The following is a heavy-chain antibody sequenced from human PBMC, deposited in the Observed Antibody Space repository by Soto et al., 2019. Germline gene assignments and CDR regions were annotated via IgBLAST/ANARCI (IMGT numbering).Heavy chain of an antibody. CDR3: ARDYCSGTTCYELDY. CDR2: IYPGDSDT. V-gene: IGHV5-51*01. Sequence: GESLKISWKGSGYSFTTCLIGWVRQMPGKGLEWMGIIYPGDSDTRYSPSFQGQVTISADKSISTAYLQWSSLKASDTAMYYCARDYCSGTTCYELDYWGQGTQVTVSS. CDR1: GYSFTTCL. J-gene: IGHJ4*02. D-gene: IGHD2-2*01.